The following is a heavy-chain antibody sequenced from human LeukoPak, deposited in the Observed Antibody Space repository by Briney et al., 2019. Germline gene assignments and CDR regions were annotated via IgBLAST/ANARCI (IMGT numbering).Heavy chain of an antibody. CDR1: GFTFSNYA. J-gene: IGHJ2*01. V-gene: IGHV3-23*01. CDR3: ASSRRTYWYFDL. Sequence: SGGSLRLSCAASGFTFSNYAVMWVRQAPGQGLEWVSAITSGGAPRYADSVKGRFTISRDNSKNTLYLQMNSLRAEDTAVYYCASSRRTYWYFDLWGRGTLVTVS. CDR2: ITSGGAP.